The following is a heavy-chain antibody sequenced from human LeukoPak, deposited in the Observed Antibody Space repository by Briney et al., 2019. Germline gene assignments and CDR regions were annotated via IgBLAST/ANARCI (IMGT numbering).Heavy chain of an antibody. CDR1: GFTFSSYA. CDR3: AKDLYSNYGAADY. V-gene: IGHV3-23*01. CDR2: INGGGINT. Sequence: GGSLRLSCAASGFTFSSYAMRWVRQAPGKGLEWVSNINGGGINTHYADSVGGRFTISRDNSKNTLFLQMNSLRDEDTAVYYCAKDLYSNYGAADYWGQGNLVTVAS. D-gene: IGHD4-11*01. J-gene: IGHJ4*02.